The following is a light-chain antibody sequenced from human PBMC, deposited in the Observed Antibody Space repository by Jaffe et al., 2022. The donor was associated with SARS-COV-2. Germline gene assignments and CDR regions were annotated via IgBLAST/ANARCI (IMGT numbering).Light chain of an antibody. CDR3: QYYGNSPYT. CDR2: AAS. Sequence: EIVLTQSPGTLSLSPGERATLSCRASQSIGSSYLAWYQQKPGQAPRLLMYAASSRATGFPDRFSGSGSGTDFTLTISRLEPEDFAVYYCQYYGNSPYTFGQGTKLEIK. CDR1: QSIGSSY. V-gene: IGKV3-20*01. J-gene: IGKJ2*01.